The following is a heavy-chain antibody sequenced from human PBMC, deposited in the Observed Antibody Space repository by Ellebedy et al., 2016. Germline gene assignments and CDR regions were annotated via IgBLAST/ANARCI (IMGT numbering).Heavy chain of an antibody. V-gene: IGHV1-8*01. CDR3: ARAVKSGWELLSYYYMDV. J-gene: IGHJ6*03. D-gene: IGHD1-26*01. CDR2: MNPNSGNT. Sequence: ASVKVSXXASGYTFTSYDINWVRQATGQGLEWMGWMNPNSGNTGYAQKFQGRVTMTRNTSISTAYMELSSLRSEDTAVYYCARAVKSGWELLSYYYMDVWGKGTTVTVSS. CDR1: GYTFTSYD.